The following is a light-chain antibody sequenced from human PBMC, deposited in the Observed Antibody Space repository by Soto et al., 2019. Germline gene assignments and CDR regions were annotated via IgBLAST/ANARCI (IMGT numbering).Light chain of an antibody. Sequence: QSALTQPRSVSGCPGQSVAISCTGTSSDVGGYNYVSWYQQHPGKAPKLMIYDVSGRPSGVPDRFSGSKSGNTASLTIAGRQAEDEADYYCCSYAGTYAVFGGGTKLTVL. J-gene: IGLJ2*01. V-gene: IGLV2-11*01. CDR1: SSDVGGYNY. CDR2: DVS. CDR3: CSYAGTYAV.